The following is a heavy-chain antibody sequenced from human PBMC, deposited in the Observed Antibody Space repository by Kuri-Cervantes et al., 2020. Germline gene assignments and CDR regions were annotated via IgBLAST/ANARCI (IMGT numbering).Heavy chain of an antibody. CDR1: GFTFSSYG. D-gene: IGHD3-22*01. CDR2: IWYDGSNK. V-gene: IGHV3-30*19. J-gene: IGHJ4*02. CDR3: ARDTYDSSGLDY. Sequence: GESLKISCAASGFTFSSYGMHWVRQAPGKGLEWVAVIWYDGSNKYYADSVKGRFTIFRDNSKNTLYLQMNSLRAEDTAVYYCARDTYDSSGLDYWGQGTLVTVSS.